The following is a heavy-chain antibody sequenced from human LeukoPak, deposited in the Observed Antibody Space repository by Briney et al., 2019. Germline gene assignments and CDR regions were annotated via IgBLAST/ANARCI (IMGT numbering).Heavy chain of an antibody. CDR3: ASGYSYGADY. D-gene: IGHD5-18*01. J-gene: IGHJ4*02. CDR2: IYYSGST. V-gene: IGHV4-39*01. Sequence: SETLSLTCTVSDGSISSSSYYWGWIRQPPGKRLERIGSIYYSGSTYYNPSLKSRVTISVDTSKNQFSLKLSSVTAADTAVYYCASGYSYGADYWGQGTLVTVSS. CDR1: DGSISSSSYY.